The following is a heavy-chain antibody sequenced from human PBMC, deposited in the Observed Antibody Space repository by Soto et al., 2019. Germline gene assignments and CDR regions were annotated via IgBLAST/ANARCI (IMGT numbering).Heavy chain of an antibody. V-gene: IGHV3-23*01. CDR3: AKIRYCSSTSCHSEEENILFFDY. Sequence: GGSLRLSCAASGFTFSCYAMSWVRQAPGKGLEWVSAISGSGGSTYYADSVKGRFTISRDNSKNTLYLQMNSLRAEDTAVYYCAKIRYCSSTSCHSEEENILFFDYWGQGTLVTVSS. CDR1: GFTFSCYA. CDR2: ISGSGGST. D-gene: IGHD2-2*01. J-gene: IGHJ4*02.